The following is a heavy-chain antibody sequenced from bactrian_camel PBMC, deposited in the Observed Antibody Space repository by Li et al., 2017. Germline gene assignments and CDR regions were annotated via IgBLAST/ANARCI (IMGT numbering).Heavy chain of an antibody. Sequence: VQLVESGGDLVQPGDSLRLSCSAAGFTFSTYPMIWFRQAPGKGLEWVSTINKDGTNTYYADSAKGRFTISRDNAKNTLFLQLNTLNSEDTGAYYCAREDYGLNTDGWGQGTQVTVS. V-gene: IGHV3S40*01. CDR3: AREDYGLNTDG. J-gene: IGHJ4*01. CDR2: INKDGTNT. D-gene: IGHD4*01. CDR1: GFTFSTYP.